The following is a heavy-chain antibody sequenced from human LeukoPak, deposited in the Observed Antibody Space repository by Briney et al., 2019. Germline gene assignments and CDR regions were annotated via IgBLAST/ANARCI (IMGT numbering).Heavy chain of an antibody. Sequence: GGSLRLSCAASGFTFSSYGMHWVRQAPGKGLEWVAVISYDGSNKYYADSVKGRFTISRDNFKNTLYLQMNSLRAEDTAVYYCAKDHVGAFDYWGQGTLVTVSS. CDR3: AKDHVGAFDY. J-gene: IGHJ4*02. V-gene: IGHV3-30*18. D-gene: IGHD3-16*01. CDR1: GFTFSSYG. CDR2: ISYDGSNK.